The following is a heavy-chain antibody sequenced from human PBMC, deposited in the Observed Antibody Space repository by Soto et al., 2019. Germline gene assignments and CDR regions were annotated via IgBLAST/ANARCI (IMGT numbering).Heavy chain of an antibody. J-gene: IGHJ6*03. CDR3: ARGVNSGYSSSWFSDYYYYYYMDV. V-gene: IGHV4-34*01. CDR2: INHSGST. CDR1: GGSFSGYY. D-gene: IGHD6-13*01. Sequence: ASETLSLTCAVYGGSFSGYYWSWIRQPPGKGLEWIGEINHSGSTNYNPSLKSRVTISVDTSKNQFSLKLSSVTAADTAVYYCARGVNSGYSSSWFSDYYYYYYMDVWGKGTTVTVSS.